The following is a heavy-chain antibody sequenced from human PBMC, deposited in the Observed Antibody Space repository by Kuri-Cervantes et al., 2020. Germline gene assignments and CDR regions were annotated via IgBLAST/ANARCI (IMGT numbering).Heavy chain of an antibody. Sequence: SVKVSCKASGYTFTSYGISWVRQAPGQGLEWMGGVIPIFGTANYAQKFQGRVTITADESTSTAYMELSSLRSEDTAVYYCARVRLGLVRVGYFDLWGRGTLVTVSS. CDR2: VIPIFGTA. V-gene: IGHV1-69*13. CDR3: ARVRLGLVRVGYFDL. J-gene: IGHJ2*01. CDR1: GYTFTSYG. D-gene: IGHD6-19*01.